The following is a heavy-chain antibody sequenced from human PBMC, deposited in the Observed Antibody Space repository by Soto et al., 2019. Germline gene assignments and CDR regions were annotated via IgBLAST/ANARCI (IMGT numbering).Heavy chain of an antibody. CDR3: VRNDVELAASLPGRAHYTWFDP. V-gene: IGHV5-51*01. CDR1: GYNFPNYW. Sequence: GESLKISCKTSGYNFPNYWIAWVRHKPGKGLEWMGIIYPGDSDTRYSPSVQGLVLIYADRSTSTVYLQWTSLKSSDSAFYFCVRNDVELAASLPGRAHYTWFDPWGQGTQVTVSS. D-gene: IGHD6-6*01. CDR2: IYPGDSDT. J-gene: IGHJ5*02.